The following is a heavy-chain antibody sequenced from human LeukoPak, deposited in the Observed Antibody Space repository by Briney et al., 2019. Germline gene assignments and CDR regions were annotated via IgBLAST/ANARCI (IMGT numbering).Heavy chain of an antibody. Sequence: GGSLRLSCAASGFTFSGFTLHWVRQAPGKGLEWVAVISYDGSNKYYADSVKGRFTISRDNSKNTLYLQMNSLRAEDTAVYYCARDVEDGSGESYLGDFDYWGQGTLVTVSS. J-gene: IGHJ4*02. CDR2: ISYDGSNK. CDR1: GFTFSGFT. V-gene: IGHV3-30-3*01. CDR3: ARDVEDGSGESYLGDFDY. D-gene: IGHD3-10*01.